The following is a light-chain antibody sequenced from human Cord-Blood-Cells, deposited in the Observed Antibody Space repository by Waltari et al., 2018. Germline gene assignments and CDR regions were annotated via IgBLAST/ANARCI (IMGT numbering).Light chain of an antibody. CDR3: CSYAGSSTVV. Sequence: QSALTQPASVSGSPGQSITIPCTGTSTDVGSYNLVSWYQPHPGKAPKLIIYEGSKRPSGVSNRFSGSKSGNTASLTISGLQAEDEADYYCCSYAGSSTVVFGGGTKLTVL. J-gene: IGLJ2*01. CDR1: STDVGSYNL. CDR2: EGS. V-gene: IGLV2-23*01.